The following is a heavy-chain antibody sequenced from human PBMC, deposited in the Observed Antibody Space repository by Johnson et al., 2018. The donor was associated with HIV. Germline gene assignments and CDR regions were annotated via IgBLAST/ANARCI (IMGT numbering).Heavy chain of an antibody. CDR3: AKDGDYSSSLRGAFDI. Sequence: EVQLVESGGGLVQPGRSLRLSCAASGFTFDDYALHWVRQAPGKGLEWVPGISCTRGSIGYADSVQGRFTLSRDNAKNSLYLQMNRLRAEDPALYYCAKDGDYSSSLRGAFDIWGQGTMVTVSS. J-gene: IGHJ3*02. D-gene: IGHD6-6*01. CDR1: GFTFDDYA. V-gene: IGHV3-9*01. CDR2: ISCTRGSI.